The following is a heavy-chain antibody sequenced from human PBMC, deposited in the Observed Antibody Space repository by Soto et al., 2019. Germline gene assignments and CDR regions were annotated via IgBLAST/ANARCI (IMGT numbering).Heavy chain of an antibody. CDR1: GGSFSSFG. Sequence: QVQLVQSGAELKKPGSSVKVSCKASGGSFSSFGISWVRQATGQGLEWMGGIIPVFGRPNYAQRFRGRLTITADESTNTVYLELIDLRSEDTVVYYCAREGSGYNLWGQGTQVTVSS. D-gene: IGHD5-12*01. V-gene: IGHV1-69*01. CDR3: AREGSGYNL. CDR2: IIPVFGRP. J-gene: IGHJ1*01.